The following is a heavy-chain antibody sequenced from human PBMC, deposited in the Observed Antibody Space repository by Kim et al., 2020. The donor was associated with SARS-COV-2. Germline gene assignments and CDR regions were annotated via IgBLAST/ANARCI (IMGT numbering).Heavy chain of an antibody. V-gene: IGHV4-59*01. J-gene: IGHJ4*02. CDR2: IYYSGST. CDR1: GGSISSYY. D-gene: IGHD4-17*01. CDR3: ARHYGDYAYYFDY. Sequence: SETLSLTCTASGGSISSYYWSWIRQPPGKGLEWIAGIYYSGSTNYNPSLKSRVTISVDTSKNQFSLKLSSVTAADTAVYYCARHYGDYAYYFDYCGEGTL.